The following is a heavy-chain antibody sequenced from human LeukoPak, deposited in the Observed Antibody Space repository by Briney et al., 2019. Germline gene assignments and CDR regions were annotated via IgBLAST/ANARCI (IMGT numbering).Heavy chain of an antibody. D-gene: IGHD5-12*01. Sequence: ASVKVSCKASGYTFTGYYMHWVRQAPGQGLEWMGWINPNSGGTNYALKFQGRVTMTRDTSISTAFMEPSRLTSDDTAVYYCTGGATTPVYWGQGTLVTVSS. J-gene: IGHJ4*02. CDR3: TGGATTPVY. CDR1: GYTFTGYY. CDR2: INPNSGGT. V-gene: IGHV1-2*02.